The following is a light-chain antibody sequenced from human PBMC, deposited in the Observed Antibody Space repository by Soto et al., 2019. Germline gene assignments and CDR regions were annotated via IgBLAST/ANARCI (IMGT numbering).Light chain of an antibody. Sequence: EFVLTQSPGTLSLSPGERATLSCRASQTVRNNYLAWYQQKPGQAPKLLIYDASSRATGIPDRFGGGGSGTDFILTISRLEPEDFAVYYCQQFSSYPLTFGGGTKVEIK. CDR3: QQFSSYPLT. J-gene: IGKJ4*01. V-gene: IGKV3-20*01. CDR1: QTVRNNY. CDR2: DAS.